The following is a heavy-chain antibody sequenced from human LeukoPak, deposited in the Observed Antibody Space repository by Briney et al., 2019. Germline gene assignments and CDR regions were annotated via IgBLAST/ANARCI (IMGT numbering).Heavy chain of an antibody. CDR3: ARKVVRGNYGMDV. CDR1: GGSFSGYY. D-gene: IGHD3-10*01. V-gene: IGHV4-34*01. CDR2: INHSGST. J-gene: IGHJ6*04. Sequence: SETLSLTCAVYGGSFSGYYWSWIRQPPGKGLEWIGEINHSGSTNYNPSLKSRVTISVHTSKNQFSLKLSSVTAADTAVYYCARKVVRGNYGMDVWGKGTTVTVSS.